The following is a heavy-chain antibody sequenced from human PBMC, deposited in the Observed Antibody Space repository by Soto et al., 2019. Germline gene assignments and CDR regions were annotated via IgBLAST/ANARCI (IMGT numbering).Heavy chain of an antibody. CDR3: ARGEVYYDFWSGPRPNWFDP. D-gene: IGHD3-3*01. J-gene: IGHJ5*02. CDR1: GGTFSSYA. Sequence: SVKVSCKASGGTFSSYAISWVRQAPGQGLEWMGGIIPIFGTANYAQKFQGRVTITADESTSTAYMELSSLRSEDTAVYYCARGEVYYDFWSGPRPNWFDPWGQGTLVTVSS. V-gene: IGHV1-69*13. CDR2: IIPIFGTA.